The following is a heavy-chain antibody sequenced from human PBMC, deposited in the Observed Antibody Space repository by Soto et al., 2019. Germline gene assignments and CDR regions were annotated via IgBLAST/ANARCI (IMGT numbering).Heavy chain of an antibody. Sequence: SVKVSCKASGGTFSSSAINWERQAPGQGLEWMGGIIPICGTANYAQKFQGRVTITADKSTSTAYMELSGLRSEDTAVYYCAADVGGYIYGLGKYWGQGTLVTVSS. CDR3: AADVGGYIYGLGKY. CDR1: GGTFSSSA. D-gene: IGHD5-18*01. CDR2: IIPICGTA. V-gene: IGHV1-69*06. J-gene: IGHJ4*02.